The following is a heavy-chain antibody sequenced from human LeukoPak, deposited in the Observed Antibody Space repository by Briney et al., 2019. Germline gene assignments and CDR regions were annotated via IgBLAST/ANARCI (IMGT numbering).Heavy chain of an antibody. V-gene: IGHV3-7*01. CDR3: AREKGASSGYYSFDY. D-gene: IGHD3-22*01. CDR2: IKQDGSEK. J-gene: IGHJ4*02. CDR1: GFTFSSYW. Sequence: TGGSLRLSCAGSGFTFSSYWMSWVRQAPGKGLEWVANIKQDGSEKYYVDSVKGRFTISRDNAKNTLYLQMNSLRAEDTAVYYCAREKGASSGYYSFDYWGQGTLVTVSS.